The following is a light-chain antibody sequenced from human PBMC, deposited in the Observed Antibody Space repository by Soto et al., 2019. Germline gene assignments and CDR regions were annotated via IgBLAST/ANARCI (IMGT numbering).Light chain of an antibody. CDR2: WAS. V-gene: IGKV4-1*01. CDR3: QQYCSSPWT. CDR1: QSVLYSSSNKNY. Sequence: DIVMTQSPDSLAVSLGEKATINCRSSQSVLYSSSNKNYLAWYQQKPGQPPKLLIYWASTRESGVPDRFSGSGSGTDFTLTISSLQAEDVAVYYGQQYCSSPWTFGQGTKVEIK. J-gene: IGKJ1*01.